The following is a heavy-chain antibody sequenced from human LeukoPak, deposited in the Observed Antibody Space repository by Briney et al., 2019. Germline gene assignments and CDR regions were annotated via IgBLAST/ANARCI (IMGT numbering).Heavy chain of an antibody. CDR2: ISYDGSNK. J-gene: IGHJ4*02. D-gene: IGHD1-26*01. V-gene: IGHV3-30*18. CDR1: GFTFSNYG. CDR3: AKSATRSGSSNFDY. Sequence: PGGSLRLSCAASGFTFSNYGMHWVRQAPGKGLEWVAVISYDGSNKYYADSVKGRFTISRDNSKNTLYLQMNSLRAEDTAVYYCAKSATRSGSSNFDYWGQGTLVTVSS.